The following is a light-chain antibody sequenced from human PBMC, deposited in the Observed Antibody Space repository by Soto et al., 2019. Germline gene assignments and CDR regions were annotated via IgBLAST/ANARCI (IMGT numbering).Light chain of an antibody. Sequence: QAVVTQPPSVSAAPGQKVTISCSGSSSNIGNEYVSWYQQLPGTAPKLLIYDNNQRPSGIPDRFSGSKSGTSATLGITGLQTGDDADYYCGTWDGSLSAVVFGGGTKVTVL. J-gene: IGLJ2*01. CDR3: GTWDGSLSAVV. CDR1: SSNIGNEY. V-gene: IGLV1-51*01. CDR2: DNN.